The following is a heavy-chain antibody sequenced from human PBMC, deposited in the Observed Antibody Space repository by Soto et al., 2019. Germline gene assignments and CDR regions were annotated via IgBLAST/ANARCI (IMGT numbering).Heavy chain of an antibody. CDR1: GFTVSNNY. CDR3: AAHPGGGGY. D-gene: IGHD3-10*01. CDR2: IYSGGYT. J-gene: IGHJ4*02. Sequence: EVQLVESGGGLIQPGGSLRLSCAVSGFTVSNNYMSWVRQAPGKGLEGVSVIYSGGYTAYGDSVKGRFTISRDNSKNTLNLKNESLGAHDTAWFFGAAHPGGGGYWDQGTLVTVSS. V-gene: IGHV3-53*01.